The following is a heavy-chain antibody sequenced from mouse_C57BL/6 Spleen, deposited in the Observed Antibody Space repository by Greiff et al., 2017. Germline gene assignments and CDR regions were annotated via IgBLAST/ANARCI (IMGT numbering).Heavy chain of an antibody. V-gene: IGHV1-81*01. D-gene: IGHD2-3*01. CDR3: ATFDGSYAMDY. J-gene: IGHJ4*01. CDR1: GYTFTSYG. Sequence: VQLQQSGAELARPGASVKLSCKASGYTFTSYGISWVKQRPGQGLEWIGEIYPRSGNTYYNEKFKGKATLTADKSSSTAYMELRSLTSEDSAVYFCATFDGSYAMDYWGQGTSVTVSS. CDR2: IYPRSGNT.